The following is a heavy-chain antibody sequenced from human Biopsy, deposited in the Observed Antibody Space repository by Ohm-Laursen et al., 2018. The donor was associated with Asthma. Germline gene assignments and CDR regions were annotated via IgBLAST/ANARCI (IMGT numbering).Heavy chain of an antibody. CDR2: VFWSGST. Sequence: PPETLSLTCRVSGGYTGSSDHHWAWIRQAPGKGLEWIGFVFWSGSTHYSRSLERRVSISIDTATNEFSMKLWSVTPADTAVYFCARVVSYGDIYFGIDVWGPGNTVVVS. J-gene: IGHJ6*02. CDR1: GGYTGSSDHH. D-gene: IGHD4-17*01. V-gene: IGHV4-30-4*01. CDR3: ARVVSYGDIYFGIDV.